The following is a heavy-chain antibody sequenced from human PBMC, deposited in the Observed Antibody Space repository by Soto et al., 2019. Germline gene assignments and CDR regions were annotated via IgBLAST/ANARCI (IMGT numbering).Heavy chain of an antibody. J-gene: IGHJ3*02. CDR2: IYYSGST. CDR1: GGSISSYY. D-gene: IGHD5-18*01. V-gene: IGHV4-59*12. Sequence: SETLSLTCTVSGGSISSYYWSWIRQPPGKGLEWIGYIYYSGSTYYNPSLKSRVTISVDTSKNQFSLKLSSVTAADTAVYYCARSGDSYGLDAFDIWGQGTMVTVSS. CDR3: ARSGDSYGLDAFDI.